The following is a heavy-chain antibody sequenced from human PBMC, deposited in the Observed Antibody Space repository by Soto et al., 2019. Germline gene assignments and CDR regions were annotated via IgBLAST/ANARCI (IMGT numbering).Heavy chain of an antibody. D-gene: IGHD2-2*01. Sequence: QVQLQESGPGLVKPSQILSLTCTVSGDSISSGDYYWSWIRQSPGKDLEWIGYVYYSGTTYYNPSLKSRVTVSVDRSKNQFSLKLDSVTAADTAVYYCTRGYCGGTRCYSWWNFDVWGRGALVTVSS. V-gene: IGHV4-30-4*01. J-gene: IGHJ2*01. CDR3: TRGYCGGTRCYSWWNFDV. CDR2: VYYSGTT. CDR1: GDSISSGDYY.